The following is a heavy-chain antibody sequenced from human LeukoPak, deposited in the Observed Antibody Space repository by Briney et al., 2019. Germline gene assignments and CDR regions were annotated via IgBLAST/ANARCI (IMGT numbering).Heavy chain of an antibody. V-gene: IGHV3-11*01. CDR2: ITVSGSTI. Sequence: KAGGSLRLSCAASGFTFSDYYMSWIRQAPGKGLEWVSYITVSGSTIYYADSVKGRFTISRDNAKNSLYLQMNSLRAEDTAVYYCARDRGIVGVPPTTAYYMDVWGKGTTVTVSS. D-gene: IGHD2-2*01. CDR3: ARDRGIVGVPPTTAYYMDV. CDR1: GFTFSDYY. J-gene: IGHJ6*03.